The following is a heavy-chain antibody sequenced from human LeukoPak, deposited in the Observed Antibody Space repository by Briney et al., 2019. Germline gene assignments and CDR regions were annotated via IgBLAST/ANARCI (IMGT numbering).Heavy chain of an antibody. D-gene: IGHD6-13*01. Sequence: SVKGRFTISRDNSKNTLYLQMNSLRAEDTAVYYCADSSSWWDYWGQGTLVTVSS. J-gene: IGHJ4*02. CDR3: ADSSSWWDY. V-gene: IGHV3-53*01.